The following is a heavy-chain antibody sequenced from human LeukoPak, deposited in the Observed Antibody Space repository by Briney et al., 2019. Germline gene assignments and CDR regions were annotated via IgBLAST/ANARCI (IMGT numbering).Heavy chain of an antibody. CDR3: VRGRGQLLDF. D-gene: IGHD6-13*01. CDR2: IGNAGDK. V-gene: IGHV3-13*01. Sequence: GSLRLSFAASGFPFSNYDMHWVRPGSGGGLEWISGIGNAGDKYYSGSVKGRFTISRENTKISLYLQMNRLRAGDTAVYFCVRGRGQLLDFWGQGTLVTVSS. CDR1: GFPFSNYD. J-gene: IGHJ4*02.